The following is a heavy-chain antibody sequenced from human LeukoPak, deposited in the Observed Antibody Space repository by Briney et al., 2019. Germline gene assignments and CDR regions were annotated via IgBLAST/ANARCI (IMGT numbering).Heavy chain of an antibody. CDR1: GFTFSSYA. CDR3: TKDWSADY. V-gene: IGHV3-23*01. CDR2: ISDDGDT. J-gene: IGHJ4*02. Sequence: GGXLRLSCAASGFTFSSYAMTWVRQAPGKGLEWVSAISDDGDTKYTDSVRGRFTISRDNSKNTLYLQMNSLRAKDTAIYYCTKDWSADYWGQGTLVTVSS.